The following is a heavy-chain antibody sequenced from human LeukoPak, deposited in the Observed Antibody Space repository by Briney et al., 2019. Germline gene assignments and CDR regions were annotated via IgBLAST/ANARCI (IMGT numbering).Heavy chain of an antibody. CDR2: IYYSGST. CDR1: GGSISSYY. CDR3: ARGEGSHPDFDY. J-gene: IGHJ4*02. V-gene: IGHV4-59*01. D-gene: IGHD3-10*01. Sequence: SETLSLTCTVSGGSISSYYWSWIRQPPGKGLEWIGYIYYSGSTNYNPSLKSRVTISVDTSKNQFSLKLSSVTAADTAVYYCARGEGSHPDFDYWGQGTLVTVSS.